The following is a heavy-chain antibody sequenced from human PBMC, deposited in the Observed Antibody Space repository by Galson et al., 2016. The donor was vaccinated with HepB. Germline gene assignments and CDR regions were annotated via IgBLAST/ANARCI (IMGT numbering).Heavy chain of an antibody. V-gene: IGHV3-49*03. CDR3: TRDKAESSGHCGYDDAFDI. CDR1: GFTFGDYA. Sequence: SLRLSCAASGFTFGDYAMNWFRQAPGKGLAWIGLIRNKVYGGTTEYAASVNGRLTVSRDDSKSTAYLQMNSLKSEDTAVYECTRDKAESSGHCGYDDAFDIWGQGTMVIVS. J-gene: IGHJ3*02. D-gene: IGHD3-22*01. CDR2: IRNKVYGGTT.